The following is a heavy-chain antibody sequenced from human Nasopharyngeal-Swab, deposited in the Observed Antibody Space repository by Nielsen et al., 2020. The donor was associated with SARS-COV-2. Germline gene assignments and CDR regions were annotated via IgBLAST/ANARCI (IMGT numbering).Heavy chain of an antibody. Sequence: GSLRLSCTVSGGSISSYYWTWIRQSPGKGLEWIRYIYYSGSTDYNPSLKGRVTISVDTSKNQFSLKLNSVTAADTAVYYCARRETIVGSFDYWGQGTLVTVSS. CDR3: ARRETIVGSFDY. D-gene: IGHD1-26*01. J-gene: IGHJ4*02. V-gene: IGHV4-59*08. CDR1: GGSISSYY. CDR2: IYYSGST.